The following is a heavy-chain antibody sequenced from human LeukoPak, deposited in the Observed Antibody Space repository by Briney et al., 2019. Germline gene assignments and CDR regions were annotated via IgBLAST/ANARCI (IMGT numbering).Heavy chain of an antibody. V-gene: IGHV1-69*13. CDR3: ARDRDSSGYYYYYYMDV. D-gene: IGHD3-22*01. CDR1: GGTFSSYA. CDR2: IIPIFGTA. Sequence: GASVKVSCKASGGTFSSYAISWVRQAPGQGLEWMGGIIPIFGTANYAQKFQGRVTITADESTSTAYMELSSLRSEDTAVYYCARDRDSSGYYYYYYMDVWGKGTTVSVSS. J-gene: IGHJ6*03.